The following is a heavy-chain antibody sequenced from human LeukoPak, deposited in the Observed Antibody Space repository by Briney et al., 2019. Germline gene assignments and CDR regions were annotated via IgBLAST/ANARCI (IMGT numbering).Heavy chain of an antibody. V-gene: IGHV4-4*07. J-gene: IGHJ6*03. CDR3: ARERVEDTYYYYMDV. CDR2: MYPSGST. CDR1: GGSISSYY. Sequence: SETLSLTCTVSGGSISSYYWSWIRQPAGKGLEWIGRMYPSGSTDYNTSLKSRVTMSVDTSKNHFSLKLISVTAADTAVYYCARERVEDTYYYYMDVWGKGTTVTVSS. D-gene: IGHD2-15*01.